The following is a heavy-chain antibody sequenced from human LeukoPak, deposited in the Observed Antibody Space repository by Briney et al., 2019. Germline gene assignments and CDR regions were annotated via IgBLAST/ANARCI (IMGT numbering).Heavy chain of an antibody. CDR3: AREGIRVNYYYYGMDV. CDR1: GGSISSYY. Sequence: SETLSLTCTVSGGSISSYYWSWIRQPPGKGLEWIGYIYYSGSTNYNPSLKSRVTISVDTSKNQFSLKLSSVTAADTAVYYCAREGIRVNYYYYGMDVWGQGTTVTVSS. D-gene: IGHD2/OR15-2a*01. J-gene: IGHJ6*02. V-gene: IGHV4-59*12. CDR2: IYYSGST.